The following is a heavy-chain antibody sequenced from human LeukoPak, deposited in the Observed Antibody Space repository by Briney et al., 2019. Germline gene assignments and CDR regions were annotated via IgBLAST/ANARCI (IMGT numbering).Heavy chain of an antibody. V-gene: IGHV3-66*02. CDR1: GFTVSSNY. CDR2: IYSGGST. J-gene: IGHJ6*03. Sequence: GGSLRLSCAASGFTVSSNYMSWVRQAPGKGLEWVSVIYSGGSTYYADSVKGRFTISRDNSKNTLYLQMNSLRAEDTAVYYCARDPPQYCSSTSCYYYYYMDVWGKGIRSPSP. CDR3: ARDPPQYCSSTSCYYYYYMDV. D-gene: IGHD2-2*01.